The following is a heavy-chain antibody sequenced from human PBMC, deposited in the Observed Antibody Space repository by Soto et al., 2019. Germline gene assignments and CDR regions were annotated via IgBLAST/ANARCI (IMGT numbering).Heavy chain of an antibody. J-gene: IGHJ4*02. CDR3: AKDLRGVSMVTRADS. D-gene: IGHD3-10*01. Sequence: EVQLLESGGGLASPGGSLILSCAASGFTFSSYAMSWVRQAPGKGLEWVSSISGNGGGTYNADSVKGRFTISRDNSKNMLFMQMNSLRAEDTAVYYCAKDLRGVSMVTRADSWGLRTLVTVSS. CDR2: ISGNGGGT. V-gene: IGHV3-23*01. CDR1: GFTFSSYA.